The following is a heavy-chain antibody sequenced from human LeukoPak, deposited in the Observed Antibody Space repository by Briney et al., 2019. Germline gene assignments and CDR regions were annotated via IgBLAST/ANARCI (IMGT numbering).Heavy chain of an antibody. J-gene: IGHJ4*02. CDR2: IKQDGSEK. CDR1: GFTFSSYW. Sequence: PGGSLRLSCAASGFTFSSYWMSWVRQAPGKGLEWVANIKQDGSEKYYVDSVKGRFTISRDNAKNSLYLQMNSLRAEDTAVYYCASDFWSGYPDYWGQGTLVTVS. CDR3: ASDFWSGYPDY. D-gene: IGHD3-3*01. V-gene: IGHV3-7*01.